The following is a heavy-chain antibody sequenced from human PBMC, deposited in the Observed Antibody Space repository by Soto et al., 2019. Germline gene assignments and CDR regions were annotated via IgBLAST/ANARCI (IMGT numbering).Heavy chain of an antibody. D-gene: IGHD5-18*01. V-gene: IGHV4-31*03. CDR2: IYYSGST. CDR1: GGSISSGGYY. Sequence: QVQLQESGPGLVKPSQTLSLTCTVSGGSISSGGYYWSWIRQHPGKGLEWIGYIYYSGSTYYNPSLKSRVTIPVDTSKNQFSLKLSSVTAADTAVYYCARSVDTAMVNWFDPWGQGTLVTVSS. J-gene: IGHJ5*02. CDR3: ARSVDTAMVNWFDP.